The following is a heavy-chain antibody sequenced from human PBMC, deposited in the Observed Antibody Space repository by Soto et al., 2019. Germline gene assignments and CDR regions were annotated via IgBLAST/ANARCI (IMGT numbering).Heavy chain of an antibody. V-gene: IGHV1-2*02. CDR3: AREAYSASFGYVTNPNWFDP. CDR2: INSSNGGT. D-gene: IGHD2-2*03. Sequence: ASVKVSCKASGYSFSHHFMHWVRQVPGQGLEWMGWINSSNGGTKYSHKFQGRLTMTADTSTNTAYMELSRLTSDDTAIYFCAREAYSASFGYVTNPNWFDPWGQGPLVTVSS. J-gene: IGHJ5*02. CDR1: GYSFSHHF.